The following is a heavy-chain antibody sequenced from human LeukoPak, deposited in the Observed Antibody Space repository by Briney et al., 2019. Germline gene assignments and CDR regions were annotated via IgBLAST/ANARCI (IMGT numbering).Heavy chain of an antibody. CDR3: ARDGSRGWDY. D-gene: IGHD1-26*01. CDR1: GFTFSGYW. J-gene: IGHJ4*02. CDR2: IKDNGRGE. Sequence: GGSLRLSCAASGFTFSGYWMPWVRQAPGQGLEWVAHIKDNGRGEYYVDSVKGRFTVSRDNAKNSVYLQMTSLRAEDTAVCYCARDGSRGWDYWGQGTLVTVSS. V-gene: IGHV3-7*01.